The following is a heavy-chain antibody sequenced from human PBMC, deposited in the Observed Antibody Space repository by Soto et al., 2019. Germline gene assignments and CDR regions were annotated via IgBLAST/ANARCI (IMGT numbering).Heavy chain of an antibody. CDR3: ARAPAGIAVAGRFDP. Sequence: QVQLVQSGAEVKKPGSSVKVSCKASGGTFSSYTISWVRQAPGQGLEWMGRIIPIPGIANYAQKFQGRVTITADKSTSTAYMELSSLRSEDTAVYYCARAPAGIAVAGRFDPWGQGTLVTVSS. CDR1: GGTFSSYT. V-gene: IGHV1-69*02. CDR2: IIPIPGIA. J-gene: IGHJ5*02. D-gene: IGHD6-19*01.